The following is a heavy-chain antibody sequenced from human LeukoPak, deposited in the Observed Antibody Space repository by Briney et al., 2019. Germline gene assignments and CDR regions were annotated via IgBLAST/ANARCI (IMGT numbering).Heavy chain of an antibody. J-gene: IGHJ4*02. CDR1: GFTFSSYG. D-gene: IGHD6-13*01. CDR2: IWYDGSNK. V-gene: IGHV3-33*01. CDR3: ARDRAAADLNY. Sequence: GGSLRLSCAASGFTFSSYGMHWVRQAPGKGLEWVAVIWYDGSNKFYADSVKGRFTISRDNSKNTLYLQMNSLRAEDTAVYYCARDRAAADLNYWGQGTLVTVSS.